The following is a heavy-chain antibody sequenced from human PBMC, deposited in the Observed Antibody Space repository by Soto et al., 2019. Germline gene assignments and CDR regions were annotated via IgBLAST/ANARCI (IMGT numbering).Heavy chain of an antibody. D-gene: IGHD2-15*01. CDR1: GGSISSYY. J-gene: IGHJ3*02. CDR2: IYYSGST. Sequence: SETLSLTCTVSGGSISSYYWSWIRQPPGKGLEWIGYIYYSGSTNYNPSLKSRVTISVDTSKNQFSLKLSSVTAADTAVYYCASTTQVLRRGAFDIWGQGTMVTVSS. V-gene: IGHV4-59*01. CDR3: ASTTQVLRRGAFDI.